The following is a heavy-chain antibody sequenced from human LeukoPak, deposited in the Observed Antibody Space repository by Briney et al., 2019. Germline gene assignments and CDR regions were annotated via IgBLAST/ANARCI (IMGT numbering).Heavy chain of an antibody. D-gene: IGHD6-6*01. Sequence: PSETLSLTCTVSGYSISSGYYWGWIRQPPGKGLEWIGSIYHSGSTYYNPSLKSRVTISVDTSKNQFSLKLCSVTAADTAVYYCARGSIHGSSSYYMDVWGKGTTVTVSS. V-gene: IGHV4-38-2*02. CDR3: ARGSIHGSSSYYMDV. CDR2: IYHSGST. CDR1: GYSISSGYY. J-gene: IGHJ6*03.